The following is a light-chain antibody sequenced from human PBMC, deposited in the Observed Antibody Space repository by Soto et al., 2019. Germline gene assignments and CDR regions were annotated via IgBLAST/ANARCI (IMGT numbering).Light chain of an antibody. J-gene: IGLJ1*01. Sequence: QSALTQPASVSGSPGQSITIFCTGTSSDVGSYNLVSWYQQHPGKAPKLMIYEGSKRPSGVSNRFSGSKSGNTASLTISGLQAEDEADYYCCSYAGSSTFEVFGTGTKVTVL. CDR3: CSYAGSSTFEV. CDR1: SSDVGSYNL. CDR2: EGS. V-gene: IGLV2-23*03.